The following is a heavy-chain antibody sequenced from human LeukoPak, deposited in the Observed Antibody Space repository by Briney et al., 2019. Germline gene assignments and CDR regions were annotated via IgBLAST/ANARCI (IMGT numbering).Heavy chain of an antibody. J-gene: IGHJ4*02. V-gene: IGHV1-18*01. CDR2: IGTYNGNT. D-gene: IGHD6-19*01. CDR3: ARGITGYDSGWYGRGDTFDY. Sequence: ASVKVSCKASGYRFTTYGISWVRQAPGQGLEWMGWIGTYNGNTNYAQKFQGRVTMTTDTSTSTVYMELRSLGSDDTAVYYCARGITGYDSGWYGRGDTFDYWGQGTLVTVSS. CDR1: GYRFTTYG.